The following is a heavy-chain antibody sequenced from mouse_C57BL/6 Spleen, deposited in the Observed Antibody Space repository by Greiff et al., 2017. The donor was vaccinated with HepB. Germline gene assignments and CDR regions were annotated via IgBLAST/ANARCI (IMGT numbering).Heavy chain of an antibody. V-gene: IGHV1-81*01. Sequence: QVQLKESGAELARPGASVKLSCKASGYTFTSYGISWVKQRTGQGLEWIGEIYPRSGNTYYNEKFKGKATLTADKSSSTAYMELRSLTSEDSAVYFCARGDYEYAMDYWGQGTSVTVSS. D-gene: IGHD2-4*01. CDR3: ARGDYEYAMDY. CDR2: IYPRSGNT. CDR1: GYTFTSYG. J-gene: IGHJ4*01.